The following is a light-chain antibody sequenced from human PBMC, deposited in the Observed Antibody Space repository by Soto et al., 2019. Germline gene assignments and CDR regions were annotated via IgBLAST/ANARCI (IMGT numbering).Light chain of an antibody. V-gene: IGLV2-8*01. J-gene: IGLJ2*01. CDR3: SSYAGSNNVV. CDR1: SSDVGGYNY. CDR2: EVI. Sequence: QSVLTQPPSASGSPGQSVTISCTGTSSDVGGYNYVSWYQQHPGKAPKLMIYEVIKRPSGVPDRFSGSKSGNTASLTVSWLQAEDEADYYCSSYAGSNNVVFGGGTKLTVL.